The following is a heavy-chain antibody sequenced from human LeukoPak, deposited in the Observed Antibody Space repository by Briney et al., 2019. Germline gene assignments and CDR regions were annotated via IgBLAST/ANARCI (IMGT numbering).Heavy chain of an antibody. CDR2: INHSGST. Sequence: SETLSLTCAVYGGSFSGYYWSWIRQPPGKGLEWIGEINHSGSTNYNPSLKSRVTISVDTSKNQFSLKLSSATAADTAVYYCTGPYYFDYWGQGTLVTVSS. J-gene: IGHJ4*02. CDR1: GGSFSGYY. CDR3: TGPYYFDY. V-gene: IGHV4-34*01.